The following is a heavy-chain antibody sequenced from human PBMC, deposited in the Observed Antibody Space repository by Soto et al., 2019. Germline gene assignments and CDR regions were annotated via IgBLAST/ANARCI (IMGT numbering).Heavy chain of an antibody. D-gene: IGHD2-15*01. CDR1: GFTFSSYA. CDR3: ARGYSLAAAGGYYYYYYMDV. CDR2: ISSNGGST. V-gene: IGHV3-64*01. J-gene: IGHJ6*03. Sequence: EVQLVESGGGLVQPGGSLRLSCAASGFTFSSYAMHWVRQAPGKGLEYVSAISSNGGSTYYANSVKGRFTISRDNSKNTLYLQMGSLRAEDMAVYYCARGYSLAAAGGYYYYYYMDVWGKGTTVTVSS.